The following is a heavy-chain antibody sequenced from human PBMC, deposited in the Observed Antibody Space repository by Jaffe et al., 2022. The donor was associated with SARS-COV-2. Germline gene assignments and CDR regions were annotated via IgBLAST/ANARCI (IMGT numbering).Heavy chain of an antibody. CDR1: GGSSSSGNYY. CDR3: ARGPGGGLTWFDP. CDR2: IYSSGST. D-gene: IGHD2-15*01. V-gene: IGHV4-61*02. Sequence: QVQLQESGPGLVKPSQTLSLTCTVSGGSSSSGNYYWSWIRQPAGKGLEWIGRIYSSGSTNYNPSLKSRVTISVDTSKNQFSLNLSSVTAADTAVYYCARGPGGGLTWFDPWGQGTLVTVSS. J-gene: IGHJ5*02.